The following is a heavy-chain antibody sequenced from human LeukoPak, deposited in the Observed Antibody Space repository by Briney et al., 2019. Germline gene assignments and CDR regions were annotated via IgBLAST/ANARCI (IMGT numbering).Heavy chain of an antibody. CDR2: IDPKSGGT. CDR3: ARDIRGYHHDPLGT. V-gene: IGHV1-2*02. CDR1: GYTFADYY. J-gene: IGHJ4*02. D-gene: IGHD3-22*01. Sequence: ASVKVSCKASGYTFADYYMHWVRQAPGQGLEWMGWIDPKSGGTHYAQKFEGRVTMTRDTSISTAYMELSRLRSDDTAVYYCARDIRGYHHDPLGTWGQGTLVTVSS.